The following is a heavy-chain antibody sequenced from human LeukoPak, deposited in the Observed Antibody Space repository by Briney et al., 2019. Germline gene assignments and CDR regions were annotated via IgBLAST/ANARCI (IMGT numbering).Heavy chain of an antibody. CDR2: ISSSSSYI. CDR1: GFTFSSYS. V-gene: IGHV3-21*01. Sequence: GGSLRLSCAASGFTFSSYSMNWVRQAPGKGLEWVSSISSSSSYIYYADSVKGRFTISRDNAKNSLYLQMNSLRAEDTAVYYCARVGSGYYLSDMNYWGQGTPVTVSS. J-gene: IGHJ4*02. D-gene: IGHD3-3*01. CDR3: ARVGSGYYLSDMNY.